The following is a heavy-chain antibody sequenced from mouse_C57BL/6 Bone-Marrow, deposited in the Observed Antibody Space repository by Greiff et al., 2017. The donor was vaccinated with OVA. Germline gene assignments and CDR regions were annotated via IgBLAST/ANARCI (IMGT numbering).Heavy chain of an antibody. CDR1: GFTFSSYA. J-gene: IGHJ3*01. Sequence: VQLKESGAGLVKPGGSLKLSCAASGFTFSSYAMSWVRQIPEKRLEWVAYISSGGDYIYYADTVKGRFTISRDNARNTLYLQMSSLKSEDTAMYYCTRDRGSGPWGQGTLVTVSA. CDR2: ISSGGDYI. CDR3: TRDRGSGP. D-gene: IGHD3-2*02. V-gene: IGHV5-9-1*02.